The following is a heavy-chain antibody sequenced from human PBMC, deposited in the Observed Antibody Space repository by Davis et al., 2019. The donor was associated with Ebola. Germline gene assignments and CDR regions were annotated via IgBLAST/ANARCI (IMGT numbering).Heavy chain of an antibody. CDR1: GYTFTGYY. Sequence: ASVKVSCKASGYTFTGYYMHWVRQAPGQGLEWMGWINPNSGGTNYAQKFQGWVNMTRDMSTSTAYMELSSLRSEDTAVYYCAAGTLYNWNYGYFQHWGQGTLVTVSS. D-gene: IGHD1-7*01. CDR2: INPNSGGT. J-gene: IGHJ1*01. CDR3: AAGTLYNWNYGYFQH. V-gene: IGHV1-2*04.